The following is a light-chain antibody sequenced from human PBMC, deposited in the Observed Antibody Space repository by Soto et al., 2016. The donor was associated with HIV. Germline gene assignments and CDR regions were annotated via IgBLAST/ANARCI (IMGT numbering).Light chain of an antibody. V-gene: IGLV3-21*03. CDR1: DIGSKS. Sequence: SYELPQPPSVLVAPGKTARITCGGNDIGSKSVHWYQQKPGQAPVLVVYDDDDRPSGIPERFSGSSSGNTATLTISRVEIGDEADYYCQVWDSSSDHWVFGGGTKLTVL. CDR2: DDD. J-gene: IGLJ3*02. CDR3: QVWDSSSDHWV.